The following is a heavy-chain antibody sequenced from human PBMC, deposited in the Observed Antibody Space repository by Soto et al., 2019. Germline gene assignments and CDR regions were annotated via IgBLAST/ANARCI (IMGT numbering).Heavy chain of an antibody. CDR3: AREKPSGCDT. V-gene: IGHV3-7*04. D-gene: IGHD5-12*01. J-gene: IGHJ4*02. CDR1: GFTFSSDW. Sequence: GESLKISCAASGFTFSSDWMSWVRQAPGKGLQWVTNIKRVGREKNYVDSVKGRFTISRDNAKNSLYLQMNSLRVVDTAVYYCAREKPSGCDTWGQGTLVTVSS. CDR2: IKRVGREK.